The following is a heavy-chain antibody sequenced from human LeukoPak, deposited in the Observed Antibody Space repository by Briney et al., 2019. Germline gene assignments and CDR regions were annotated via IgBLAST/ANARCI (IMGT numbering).Heavy chain of an antibody. CDR1: GGSISSYY. J-gene: IGHJ5*02. V-gene: IGHV4-59*01. Sequence: PSETLSLTCTVSGGSISSYYWSWIRQPPGKGLEWIGYIYYSGSTNYNPSLKSRVTISVDTSKNQFSLKLSSVTAADTAVYYCARSAAGRGPWFDPWGQGTLVTVSS. D-gene: IGHD6-13*01. CDR3: ARSAAGRGPWFDP. CDR2: IYYSGST.